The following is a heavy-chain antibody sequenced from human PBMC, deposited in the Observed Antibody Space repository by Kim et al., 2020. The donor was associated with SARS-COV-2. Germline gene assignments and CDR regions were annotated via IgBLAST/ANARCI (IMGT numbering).Heavy chain of an antibody. CDR3: ARGAVSNWWFGKASPFYFDY. CDR2: IKQDGSEK. J-gene: IGHJ4*02. V-gene: IGHV3-7*01. CDR1: GFTFSSYW. Sequence: GGSLRLSCAASGFTFSSYWMSWVRQAPGKGLEWVANIKQDGSEKYYVDSVKGRFTISRDNAKNSLYLQMNSLRAEDTAVYYCARGAVSNWWFGKASPFYFDYWGQGTLVTVSS. D-gene: IGHD2-8*02.